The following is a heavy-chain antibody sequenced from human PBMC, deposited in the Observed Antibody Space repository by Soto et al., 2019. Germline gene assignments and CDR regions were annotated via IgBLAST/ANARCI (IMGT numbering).Heavy chain of an antibody. CDR3: AHSDVGYEIIYFDF. D-gene: IGHD5-12*01. V-gene: IGHV2-5*01. J-gene: IGHJ4*02. CDR1: GFSFSTAGEA. Sequence: QITLKESGPTLVKPTQTLTLTCTFSGFSFSTAGEAVGWIRQPPGGALEWLALVYWNDDKRFSPSLKTRLTITGDTSKSQVVLSLTSVDPGDTATYFCAHSDVGYEIIYFDFWGQGTPVTVST. CDR2: VYWNDDK.